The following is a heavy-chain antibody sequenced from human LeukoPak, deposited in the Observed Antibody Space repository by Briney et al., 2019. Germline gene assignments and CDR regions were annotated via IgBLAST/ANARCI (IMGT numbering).Heavy chain of an antibody. CDR2: IYHSGST. Sequence: PSGTLSLTCAVSGGSISSSNWWSWVRQPPGKGLEWIGEIYHSGSTNYNPSLKSRVTISVDKSKNQFSLKLSSVTAADTAVYYCARDRTLRGYNYGAEFDYWGQGTLVTVSS. CDR3: ARDRTLRGYNYGAEFDY. J-gene: IGHJ4*02. CDR1: GGSISSSNW. D-gene: IGHD5-18*01. V-gene: IGHV4-4*02.